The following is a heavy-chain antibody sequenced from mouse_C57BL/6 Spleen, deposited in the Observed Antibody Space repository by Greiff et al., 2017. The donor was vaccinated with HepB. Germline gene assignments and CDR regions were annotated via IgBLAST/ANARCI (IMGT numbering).Heavy chain of an antibody. J-gene: IGHJ3*01. V-gene: IGHV1-80*01. Sequence: VQLQQSGAELVKPGASVKISCKASGYAFSSYWMNWVKQRPGKGLEWIGQIYPGDGDTNYNGKFKGKATLTADKSSSTAYMQLSSLTSEDSAVYFCARRRDSSGYVPAWFAYWGQGTLVTVSA. CDR2: IYPGDGDT. CDR3: ARRRDSSGYVPAWFAY. CDR1: GYAFSSYW. D-gene: IGHD3-2*02.